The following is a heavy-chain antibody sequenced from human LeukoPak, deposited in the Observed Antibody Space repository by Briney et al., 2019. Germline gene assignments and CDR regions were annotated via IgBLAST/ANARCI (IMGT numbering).Heavy chain of an antibody. Sequence: SETLSLTCTVSGGSISSYYWSWIRQPPGKGLEWIGYIYYSGSTNYNPSLKSRVTISVDTSKNQFSQKLSSVTAADTAVYYCARQGAYYYDSSGLDYWGQGTLVTVSS. J-gene: IGHJ4*02. CDR1: GGSISSYY. CDR3: ARQGAYYYDSSGLDY. D-gene: IGHD3-22*01. V-gene: IGHV4-59*08. CDR2: IYYSGST.